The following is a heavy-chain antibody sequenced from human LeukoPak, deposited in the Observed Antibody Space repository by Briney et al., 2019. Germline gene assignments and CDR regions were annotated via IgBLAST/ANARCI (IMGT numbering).Heavy chain of an antibody. CDR3: ARDYGGSSPFDY. J-gene: IGHJ4*02. CDR2: ISSSGRTI. Sequence: GGSLRLSCAASGFTFSSYEMNWVRQAPGKGLEWVSYISSSGRTIYYADSVQGRFTISRDNAKNSLYLQMNSLRAEDTAVYYCARDYGGSSPFDYWGQGTLVTVSS. V-gene: IGHV3-48*03. CDR1: GFTFSSYE. D-gene: IGHD4-23*01.